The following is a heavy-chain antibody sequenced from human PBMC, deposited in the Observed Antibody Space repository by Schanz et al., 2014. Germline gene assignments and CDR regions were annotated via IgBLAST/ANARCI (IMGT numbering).Heavy chain of an antibody. D-gene: IGHD6-13*01. CDR2: ISYSGST. J-gene: IGHJ4*02. CDR3: ARHMGRLSSSRGNYFDY. CDR1: SGSISRNNNY. Sequence: QLQLQESGPGLVKPSETLSLTCTVSSGSISRNNNYWGWIRQPPGKGLEWIGSISYSGSTFYNPSPKSGVTIPVDPSKNHFPLKLSSVTAADTALYYCARHMGRLSSSRGNYFDYWGQGTLVTVSS. V-gene: IGHV4-39*01.